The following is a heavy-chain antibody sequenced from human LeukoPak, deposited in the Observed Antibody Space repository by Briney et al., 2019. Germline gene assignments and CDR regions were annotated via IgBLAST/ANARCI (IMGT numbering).Heavy chain of an antibody. CDR2: ISGSGGDT. J-gene: IGHJ4*02. CDR3: ARDGRSGSYYDF. CDR1: RFTFSHYA. D-gene: IGHD1-26*01. Sequence: GGSLRLSCAASRFTFSHYAMSWVRQAPGKGLEWVSAISGSGGDTYYADSVKGRFTISRDNSENTLFVQMNSLRAEDTAVYYCARDGRSGSYYDFWGQGTLVTVSS. V-gene: IGHV3-23*01.